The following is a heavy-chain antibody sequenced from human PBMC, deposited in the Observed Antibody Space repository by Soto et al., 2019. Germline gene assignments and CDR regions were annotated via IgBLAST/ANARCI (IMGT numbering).Heavy chain of an antibody. J-gene: IGHJ5*02. CDR1: GGSISSYY. CDR2: IYYSGST. CDR3: ARGIPYGGNSRWFDP. Sequence: QVQLQESGPGLVKPSETLSLTCTVSGGSISSYYWSWIRQPPGKGLEWIGYIYYSGSTNYNPSLKSRVTISVDTSKNQFSLKLSSVTAADTAVYYCARGIPYGGNSRWFDPWGQGTLVTVSS. V-gene: IGHV4-59*01. D-gene: IGHD4-17*01.